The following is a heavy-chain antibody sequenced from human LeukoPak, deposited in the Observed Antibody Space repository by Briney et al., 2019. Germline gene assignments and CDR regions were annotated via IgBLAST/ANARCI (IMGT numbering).Heavy chain of an antibody. CDR1: GYTFTGYY. J-gene: IGHJ4*02. V-gene: IGHV1-2*02. CDR2: INPNSGGT. Sequence: ASVKVSCKASGYTFTGYYMHWVRQAPGQGLEWMGWINPNSGGTNYARKFQGRVTMTRDTSISTAYMELSRLRSDDTAVYYCARLGLAYYDSSGFDYWGQGTLVTVSS. CDR3: ARLGLAYYDSSGFDY. D-gene: IGHD3-22*01.